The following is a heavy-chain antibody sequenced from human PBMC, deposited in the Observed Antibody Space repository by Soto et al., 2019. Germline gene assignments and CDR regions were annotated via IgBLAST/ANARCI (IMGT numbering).Heavy chain of an antibody. J-gene: IGHJ4*02. V-gene: IGHV4-31*03. CDR1: GCSISSGGYY. Sequence: QVQLQESGPELVKPSQTLALTCTVSGCSISSGGYYWGWIRQHPGQGLEWTGYMYYGGSTYYNPSLKSRVTISVATSKTQFTLKVSSVSAGDTAVDNCARSTLSTGTTFDYWGQGPLVTVSS. CDR2: MYYGGST. CDR3: ARSTLSTGTTFDY. D-gene: IGHD3-10*02.